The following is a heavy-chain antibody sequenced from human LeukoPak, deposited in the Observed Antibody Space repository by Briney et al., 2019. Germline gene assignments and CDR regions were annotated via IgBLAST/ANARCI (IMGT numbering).Heavy chain of an antibody. Sequence: ASVKVSCKAYGYTFTSYAMNWVRQAPGQGLEWMGWINTNTGNPTYVQGFTGRFVFSLDTSVSTAYLQISSLKAEDTAVYYCARVGYHLEPDIDYWGQGTLVTVSS. J-gene: IGHJ4*02. CDR2: INTNTGNP. CDR3: ARVGYHLEPDIDY. D-gene: IGHD3-16*02. V-gene: IGHV7-4-1*02. CDR1: GYTFTSYA.